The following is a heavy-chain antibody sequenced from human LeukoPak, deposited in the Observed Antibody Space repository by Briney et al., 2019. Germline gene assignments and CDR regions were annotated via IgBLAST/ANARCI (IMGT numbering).Heavy chain of an antibody. J-gene: IGHJ5*02. CDR1: GYTFSGYY. CDR3: ARAVRELTITRHWFDP. V-gene: IGHV1-2*02. CDR2: LNPNSGGT. D-gene: IGHD3-10*02. Sequence: ASVKVSCKASGYTFSGYYLQWVRQAPGQGLEWMGWLNPNSGGTNYAQKFQGRVTMTRDTPTTTAYMELRRLRSDDTAVFFCARAVRELTITRHWFDPWGQGTLVTVSS.